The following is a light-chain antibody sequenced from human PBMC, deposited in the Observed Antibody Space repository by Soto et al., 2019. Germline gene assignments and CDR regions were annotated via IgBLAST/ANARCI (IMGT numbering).Light chain of an antibody. Sequence: EIVMTQSPGTLSVSTGQGATLSCRASHSVDSNLAWYQQRPGQAPRLLIFGASTRPTGIPDRFSGSGSGTEFTLTISRLQSEDFAVYYCQQYDKWPLTFGGGTKMEIK. CDR2: GAS. V-gene: IGKV3D-15*01. CDR3: QQYDKWPLT. J-gene: IGKJ4*01. CDR1: HSVDSN.